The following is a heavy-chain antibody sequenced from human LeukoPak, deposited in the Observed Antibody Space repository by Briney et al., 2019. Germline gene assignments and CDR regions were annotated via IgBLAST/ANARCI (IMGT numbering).Heavy chain of an antibody. CDR1: GYSFPNYW. D-gene: IGHD5-18*01. Sequence: PGESLKISCKGSGYSFPNYWIGWVRQMPGKGLEWIGIVYPATSDTTYSPSFQGQVTISADKSSSTAYLQWSSLKASDTAIYYCARPKTLGGYNYEFEIWGQGTLVTVSS. CDR3: ARPKTLGGYNYEFEI. CDR2: VYPATSDT. V-gene: IGHV5-51*01. J-gene: IGHJ4*02.